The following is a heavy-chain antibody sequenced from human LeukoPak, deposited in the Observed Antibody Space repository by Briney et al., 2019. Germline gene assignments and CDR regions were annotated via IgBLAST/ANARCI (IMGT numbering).Heavy chain of an antibody. J-gene: IGHJ4*02. V-gene: IGHV4-4*07. CDR1: GGSISGYY. CDR2: VYTTGST. Sequence: SGTLSLTCSVSGGSISGYYWSWIRHPAGEGLEWIGHVYTTGSTNYNPSLKSRVTVSVDTSKNQFSLKLRTVTAADTAVYYCARCSYDSGNYRLDYWGQGILVTVSS. CDR3: ARCSYDSGNYRLDY. D-gene: IGHD3-10*01.